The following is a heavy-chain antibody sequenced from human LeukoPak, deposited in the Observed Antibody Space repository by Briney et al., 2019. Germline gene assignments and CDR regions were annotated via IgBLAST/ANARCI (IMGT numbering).Heavy chain of an antibody. Sequence: PGGSLRLSCAASGFTFDDYAMHWVRQAPGKGLEWVSGISWNSGSIGCADSVKGRFTISRDNAKNSLYLQMNSLRAEDMALYYCAKGRGYSSGRGAFDIWGQGTMVTVSS. V-gene: IGHV3-9*03. J-gene: IGHJ3*02. CDR3: AKGRGYSSGRGAFDI. CDR1: GFTFDDYA. CDR2: ISWNSGSI. D-gene: IGHD6-19*01.